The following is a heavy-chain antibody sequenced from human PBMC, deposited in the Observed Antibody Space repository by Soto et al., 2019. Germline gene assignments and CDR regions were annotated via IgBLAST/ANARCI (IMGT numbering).Heavy chain of an antibody. Sequence: QVQLQESGPGLVKPSGTLSLTCAVSGGSVSSSNWWSWFRQPPGKGLEWIGEMFSSGSSNYNPSLNSRVTISLDTSRNQFSLILTSLTAADTAMYYCSRKGFDHRPESWCPGTLVIVS. CDR3: SRKGFDHRPES. CDR1: GGSVSSSNW. J-gene: IGHJ5*02. V-gene: IGHV4-4*02. CDR2: MFSSGSS.